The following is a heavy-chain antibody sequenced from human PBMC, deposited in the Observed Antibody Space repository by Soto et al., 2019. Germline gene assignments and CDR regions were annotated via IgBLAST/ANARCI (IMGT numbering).Heavy chain of an antibody. CDR2: IWYDGSNK. J-gene: IGHJ4*02. D-gene: IGHD6-13*01. V-gene: IGHV3-33*01. CDR3: VREEQQLEQRMDY. Sequence: ESGGGVVQPGRSLRLSCAASGFTFSSYGMHWVRQAPGKGLEWVAVIWYDGSNKNYADSVKGRFTISRDNSKNTLYLQMNSLRAEDTAVYFCVREEQQLEQRMDYWGQGTLVTVSS. CDR1: GFTFSSYG.